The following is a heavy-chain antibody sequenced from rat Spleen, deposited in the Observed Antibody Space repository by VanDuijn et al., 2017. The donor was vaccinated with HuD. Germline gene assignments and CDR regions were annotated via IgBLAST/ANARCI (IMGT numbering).Heavy chain of an antibody. J-gene: IGHJ2*01. Sequence: QVQLKESGPGLVQSSQTLSLTCTVSGFSLTSYHVSWVRQPPGKGLEWMGAIWSGGSTDYNSALKSRLSISRDTSKSQVFLKMNSLQTEDTAIYFCTRSPILRVYPGTWYFDYWGQGVMVTVSS. CDR2: IWSGGST. D-gene: IGHD1-9*01. CDR3: TRSPILRVYPGTWYFDY. CDR1: GFSLTSYH. V-gene: IGHV2-43*01.